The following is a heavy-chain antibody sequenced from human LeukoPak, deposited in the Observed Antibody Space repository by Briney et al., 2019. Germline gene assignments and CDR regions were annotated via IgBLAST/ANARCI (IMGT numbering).Heavy chain of an antibody. CDR3: ARDSPGILIFGVVTPN. D-gene: IGHD3-3*01. V-gene: IGHV3-7*05. CDR2: IKQGGSEE. J-gene: IGHJ4*02. Sequence: GGSLRLSCAASGFIFSSFWMSWVRQAPGKGLEWVAKIKQGGSEEYYVDSVKGRFTIFRDNAKNSLYLQMNSLRPEDTAVYYCARDSPGILIFGVVTPNGGQGTLVTVSS. CDR1: GFIFSSFW.